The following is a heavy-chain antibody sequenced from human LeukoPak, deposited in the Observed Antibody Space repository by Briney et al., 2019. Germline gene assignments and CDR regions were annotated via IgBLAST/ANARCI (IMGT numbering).Heavy chain of an antibody. J-gene: IGHJ3*02. V-gene: IGHV4-59*01. D-gene: IGHD3-22*01. Sequence: SETLSLTCTVSGGSISSYYWSWIRQPPGKGLEWIGYIYYSGSTNYNPSLKSRVTISVGTSKNQFSLKLSSVTAADTAVYYCARDAPYYYDSSGSRAFDIWGQGTMVTVSS. CDR2: IYYSGST. CDR1: GGSISSYY. CDR3: ARDAPYYYDSSGSRAFDI.